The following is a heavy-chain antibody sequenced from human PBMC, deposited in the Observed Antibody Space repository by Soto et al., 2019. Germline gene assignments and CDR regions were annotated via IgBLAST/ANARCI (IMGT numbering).Heavy chain of an antibody. CDR3: VSQRTSVLTQADLDY. CDR1: GYSFTGYV. D-gene: IGHD2-8*01. CDR2: MNPNSGNT. V-gene: IGHV1-8*01. Sequence: RAAGYSFTGYVVNCVRRANRQGLEWMGWMNPNSGNTGYAQKFQGRVTMTRNTSISTAYMELSSLRSEDTAVYYCVSQRTSVLTQADLDYWGPGALVTVSS. J-gene: IGHJ4*02.